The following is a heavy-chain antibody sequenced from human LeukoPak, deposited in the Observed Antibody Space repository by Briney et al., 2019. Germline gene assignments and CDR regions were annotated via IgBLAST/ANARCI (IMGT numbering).Heavy chain of an antibody. CDR3: ARHVAVAGTGMDY. Sequence: EASVNVSCKASGGTFSSYAISWVRQAPGQGLEWMGGIIPIFGTANYAQKFQGRVTITADESTSTAYMELSSLRSEDTAVYYCARHVAVAGTGMDYWGQGTLVTVSS. CDR1: GGTFSSYA. J-gene: IGHJ4*02. CDR2: IIPIFGTA. V-gene: IGHV1-69*13. D-gene: IGHD6-19*01.